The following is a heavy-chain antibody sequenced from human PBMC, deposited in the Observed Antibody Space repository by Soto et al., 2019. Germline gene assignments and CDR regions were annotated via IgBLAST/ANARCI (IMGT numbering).Heavy chain of an antibody. Sequence: DVQMVESGGGLVQPGGSLRLSCVASSGFTFSSHWMHWVRQAPGKGLAWVSRISRDGTSTNYADSVKGRFTISRDNAKNTLYLQMNSLRAEDTAIYYCARGPSGSGFYVGDYWGQGTQVTVSS. V-gene: IGHV3-74*01. J-gene: IGHJ4*02. CDR2: ISRDGTST. D-gene: IGHD6-19*01. CDR1: SGFTFSSHW. CDR3: ARGPSGSGFYVGDY.